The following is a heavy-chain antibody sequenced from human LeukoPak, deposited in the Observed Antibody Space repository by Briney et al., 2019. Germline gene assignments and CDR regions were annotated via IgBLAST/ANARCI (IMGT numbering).Heavy chain of an antibody. CDR3: ARGRSSYGEQYYYYYMDV. CDR1: GFTFRNDW. V-gene: IGHV3-7*03. D-gene: IGHD5-18*01. CDR2: TKPDGSAE. J-gene: IGHJ6*03. Sequence: GGSLRLSCAASGFTFRNDWMGWVRQAPGKGLGWVANTKPDGSAEYYADSVRGRFTTSRDNANNLLYLQMNRLRAEDTAVYYCARGRSSYGEQYYYYYMDVWGKGTTVTVSS.